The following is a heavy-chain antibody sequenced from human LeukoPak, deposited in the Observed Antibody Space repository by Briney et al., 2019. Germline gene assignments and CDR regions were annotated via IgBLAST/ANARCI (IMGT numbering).Heavy chain of an antibody. CDR1: GFTVSSNY. Sequence: GGSLRLSCAASGFTVSSNYMSWVRQAPGKGLEWVSVIYSGGSTYYADSVKGRFTISRDNSKNTLYLQMNSLRAQDTAVYYCARDQDTAMLDYWGQGTLVTVSS. D-gene: IGHD5-18*01. J-gene: IGHJ4*02. V-gene: IGHV3-66*01. CDR2: IYSGGST. CDR3: ARDQDTAMLDY.